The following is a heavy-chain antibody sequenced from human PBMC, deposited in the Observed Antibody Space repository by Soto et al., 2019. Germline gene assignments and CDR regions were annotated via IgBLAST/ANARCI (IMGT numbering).Heavy chain of an antibody. CDR2: IIPILGIA. V-gene: IGHV1-69*02. D-gene: IGHD3-22*01. CDR3: ARGPRYDSSGYYSDY. Sequence: QVQLVQSGAEVKKTGSSVKVSCKASGGTFSSYTISWVRQAPGQGLEWMGRIIPILGIANYAQKFQGRVTITADKSTSTAYMELSSLRSEDTAVYYCARGPRYDSSGYYSDYWGQGTLVTVSS. J-gene: IGHJ4*02. CDR1: GGTFSSYT.